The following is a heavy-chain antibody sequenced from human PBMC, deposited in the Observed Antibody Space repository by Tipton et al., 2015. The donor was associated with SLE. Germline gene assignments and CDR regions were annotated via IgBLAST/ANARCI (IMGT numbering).Heavy chain of an antibody. V-gene: IGHV4-59*01. J-gene: IGHJ4*02. CDR1: GGSFSGYY. CDR2: IYYSGST. Sequence: TLSLTCAVYGGSFSGYYWSWIRQSPGKGLEWIGNIYYSGSTKYNPSLKSRVTISVDTSKNQFSLRLSSVTAADTAVYYCASSSGAARPFDYWGQGTLVTVSS. CDR3: ASSSGAARPFDY. D-gene: IGHD6-6*01.